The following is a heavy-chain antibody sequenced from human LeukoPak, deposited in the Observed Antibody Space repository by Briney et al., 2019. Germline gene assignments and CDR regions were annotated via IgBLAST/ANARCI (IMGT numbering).Heavy chain of an antibody. CDR2: MNPNSGNT. CDR1: GYTFTSYD. CDR3: ATDKQYYYDSSGYPNRNHTTDY. J-gene: IGHJ4*02. D-gene: IGHD3-22*01. V-gene: IGHV1-8*03. Sequence: ASVKVSCKASGYTFTSYDINWVRQATGQGLEWMGWMNPNSGNTGYAQKFQGRVTITRNTSISTAYMELSSLRSEDTAVYYCATDKQYYYDSSGYPNRNHTTDYWGQGTLVTVSS.